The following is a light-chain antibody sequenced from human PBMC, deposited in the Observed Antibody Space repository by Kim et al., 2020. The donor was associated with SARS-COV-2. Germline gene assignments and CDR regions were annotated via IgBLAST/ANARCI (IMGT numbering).Light chain of an antibody. J-gene: IGKJ2*01. CDR2: WAS. Sequence: DIVMTQSPDSLAVSLGERAIINCKSSQSVLYSSTNENSLAWYQQKPGQPPKLLIYWASTRESGVPDRFSGSGSGTDFTLTISSLQAEDVAVYYCQQYYSTPRTFGQGTKVDIK. CDR3: QQYYSTPRT. CDR1: QSVLYSSTNENS. V-gene: IGKV4-1*01.